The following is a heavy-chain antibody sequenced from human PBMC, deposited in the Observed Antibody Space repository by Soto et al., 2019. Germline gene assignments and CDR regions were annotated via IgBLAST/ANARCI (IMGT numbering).Heavy chain of an antibody. Sequence: SETLSLTCTVSGGSISISSYYWGLIRQPPGKGLEWIGSIYYSGSTYYNPSLKSRVTISVDTSKNQFSLKLSSVTAADTAVYYCARLPRYSSSSDWGQGTLVTVSS. CDR1: GGSISISSYY. J-gene: IGHJ4*02. D-gene: IGHD6-6*01. V-gene: IGHV4-39*01. CDR3: ARLPRYSSSSD. CDR2: IYYSGST.